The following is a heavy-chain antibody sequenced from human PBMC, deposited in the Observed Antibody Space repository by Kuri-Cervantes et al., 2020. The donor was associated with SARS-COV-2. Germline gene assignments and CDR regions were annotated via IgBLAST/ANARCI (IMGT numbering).Heavy chain of an antibody. D-gene: IGHD3-22*01. V-gene: IGHV1-46*01. Sequence: ASVKVSCKASGYIFTSYYLHWVRQAPGQGLEWMGVINPTVGDTTYAQKFQGRVTMTRDTSTSTVYVELSSLRSEDTAVYYCARGSLITMIVGYWGQGTLVTVSS. J-gene: IGHJ4*02. CDR1: GYIFTSYY. CDR3: ARGSLITMIVGY. CDR2: INPTVGDT.